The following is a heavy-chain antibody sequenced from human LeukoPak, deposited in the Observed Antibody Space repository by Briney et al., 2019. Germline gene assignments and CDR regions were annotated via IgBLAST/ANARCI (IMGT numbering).Heavy chain of an antibody. J-gene: IGHJ4*02. Sequence: GGSLRLSCAASGFTVSSNYMSWVRQAPGKGLDWVSLIYGGGSTYYADSVKGRFTISRDNSKNTLYLQMNSLRAEDTAVYYCARRAGGYSHPYDYWGQGTLVTVSS. D-gene: IGHD4-23*01. CDR2: IYGGGST. CDR1: GFTVSSNY. CDR3: ARRAGGYSHPYDY. V-gene: IGHV3-53*01.